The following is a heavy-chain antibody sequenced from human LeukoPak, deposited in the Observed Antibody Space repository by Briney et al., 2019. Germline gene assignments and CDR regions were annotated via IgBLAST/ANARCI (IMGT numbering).Heavy chain of an antibody. V-gene: IGHV1-24*01. J-gene: IGHJ4*02. D-gene: IGHD3-22*01. Sequence: ASVKVSCKVSGYTLTELSMHWVRQAPGTGLEWMGGFDPEDGETIYAQKFQGRVTMTEDTSTDTAYMELSSLRSEDTAVYYCATGPYYYDSSGMARDYWGQGTLVTVSS. CDR2: FDPEDGET. CDR1: GYTLTELS. CDR3: ATGPYYYDSSGMARDY.